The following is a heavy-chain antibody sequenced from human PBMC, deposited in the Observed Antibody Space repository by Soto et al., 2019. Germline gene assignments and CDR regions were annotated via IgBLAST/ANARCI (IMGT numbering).Heavy chain of an antibody. Sequence: GASVKVSCKASGGTFSSYAISWVRQAPGQGLEWMGGIIPIFGTANYAQKFQGRVTITADESTSTAYMELSSLRSEDTAAYYCARRKRGYSGYDPYYFDYWGQGTLVTVSS. V-gene: IGHV1-69*13. CDR2: IIPIFGTA. CDR1: GGTFSSYA. D-gene: IGHD5-12*01. J-gene: IGHJ4*02. CDR3: ARRKRGYSGYDPYYFDY.